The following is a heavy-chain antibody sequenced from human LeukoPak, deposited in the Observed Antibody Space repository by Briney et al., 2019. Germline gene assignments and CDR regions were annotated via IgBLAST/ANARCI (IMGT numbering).Heavy chain of an antibody. D-gene: IGHD2-2*01. Sequence: PGRSLRLSCAASGFTFSSYAMHWVRQAPGKGLEWVAVISYDGSNKYYADSVKGRFTISIDNSKNTLYLQMNSLRAEDTAVYYCARDLRRYCSSTSCYVLDYWGQGTLVTVSS. V-gene: IGHV3-30-3*01. CDR1: GFTFSSYA. CDR3: ARDLRRYCSSTSCYVLDY. CDR2: ISYDGSNK. J-gene: IGHJ4*02.